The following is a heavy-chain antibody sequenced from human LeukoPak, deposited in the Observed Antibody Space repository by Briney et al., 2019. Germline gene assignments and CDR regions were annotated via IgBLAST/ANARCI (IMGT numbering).Heavy chain of an antibody. CDR3: GKDFEHCDLWNWYEY. Sequence: GGSLTLSCAASGFTFEVYSMQWVRRSPGKGLEWLAVIRWDGGRTYYIDYVKGRFTISIDNSEKYVYLQMNSLRTEDTAFYYCGKDFEHCDLWNWYEYRGQGTLVTVSS. CDR1: GFTFEVYS. D-gene: IGHD3-3*01. CDR2: IRWDGGRT. J-gene: IGHJ4*02. V-gene: IGHV3-43*01.